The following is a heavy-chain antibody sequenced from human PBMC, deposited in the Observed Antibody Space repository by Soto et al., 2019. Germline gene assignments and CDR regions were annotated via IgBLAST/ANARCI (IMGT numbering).Heavy chain of an antibody. CDR2: INPKSGGT. D-gene: IGHD2-8*01. J-gene: IGHJ6*02. Sequence: ASVKVSCTASGYSFTDYHIYWVPQAPGQGLEWLGRINPKSGGTLTAQKFQAWVTMTTDTSISTASMELTRLTSDDTAIYYCARGDSTDCSNGVCSFFYNHDMDVWG. CDR3: ARGDSTDCSNGVCSFFYNHDMDV. CDR1: GYSFTDYH. V-gene: IGHV1-2*04.